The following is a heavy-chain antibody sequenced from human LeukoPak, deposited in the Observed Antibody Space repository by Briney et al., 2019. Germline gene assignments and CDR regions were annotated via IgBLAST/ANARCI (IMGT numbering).Heavy chain of an antibody. CDR3: ARGVCSGTSHCSKYYFDY. J-gene: IGHJ4*02. CDR1: GFTFSSYA. Sequence: GGSLRLSCAASGFTFSSYAMSWVRQAPGKGLEWVSAISGSGGSTYYADSVKGRFTISRDNSKNTLYLQMNSLRAEDTAVYYCARGVCSGTSHCSKYYFDYWGQGILVTVSS. V-gene: IGHV3-23*01. CDR2: ISGSGGST. D-gene: IGHD2-2*01.